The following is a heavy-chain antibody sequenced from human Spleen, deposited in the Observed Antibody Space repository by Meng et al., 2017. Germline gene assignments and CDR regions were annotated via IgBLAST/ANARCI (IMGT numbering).Heavy chain of an antibody. CDR2: ISSSGDYL. J-gene: IGHJ4*02. D-gene: IGHD4-17*01. CDR3: ARVSYGEHEIMLDYFDY. V-gene: IGHV3-21*01. CDR1: DFTFSSYS. Sequence: GESLKISCVGSDFTFSSYSMNWVRQAPGKGLEWVSSISSSGDYLYQADSVKGRFTISRDNAKNSLFLQMNSLRAEDTAVYYCARVSYGEHEIMLDYFDYWGQGTLVTVSS.